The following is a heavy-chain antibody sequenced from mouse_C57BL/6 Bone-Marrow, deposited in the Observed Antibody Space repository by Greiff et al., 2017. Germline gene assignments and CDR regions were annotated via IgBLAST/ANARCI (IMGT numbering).Heavy chain of an antibody. V-gene: IGHV1-61*01. D-gene: IGHD4-1*01. CDR3: ARGTGTLYYFDY. Sequence: HVQLQQPWAELVRPGSSVKLSCKASGYTFTSSWMDWVKQRPGQGLDWICNISPSDSETHYNKKFKDKATLTVDKSSSTAYMQLSSLTSEDSAVYYCARGTGTLYYFDYWGQGTTLTVAS. CDR2: ISPSDSET. J-gene: IGHJ2*01. CDR1: GYTFTSSW.